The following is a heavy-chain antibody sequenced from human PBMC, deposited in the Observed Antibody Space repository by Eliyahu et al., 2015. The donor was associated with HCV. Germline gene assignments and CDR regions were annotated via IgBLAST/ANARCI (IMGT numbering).Heavy chain of an antibody. CDR2: INPNSGGA. V-gene: IGHV1-2*02. CDR3: ARVIFDIDVWGSYQGLDY. Sequence: QVQLVQSGAEVRKPGASVKVSCKASGYTFXAYYMHWVRQAPGQGLEWMGWINPNSGGAKYAQKFQGRVTMTRDTSISTAYMELSRLTSDDTAVYFCARVIFDIDVWGSYQGLDYWGQGTLVTVSS. D-gene: IGHD3-16*02. CDR1: GYTFXAYY. J-gene: IGHJ4*02.